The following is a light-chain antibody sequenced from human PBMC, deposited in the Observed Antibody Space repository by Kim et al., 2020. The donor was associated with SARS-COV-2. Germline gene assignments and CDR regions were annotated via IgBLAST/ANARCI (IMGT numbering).Light chain of an antibody. J-gene: IGKJ1*01. CDR2: GVS. V-gene: IGKV3-20*01. Sequence: EIVLTQSPGTLSLSPGERATLSCRASQSVRNNYLAWYQQKPGQAPRALISGVSNRAAGIPDRFSGSGSGTDFTLTISRVEPEDFAVYYCQQYADTPLTFGQGTKVDIK. CDR3: QQYADTPLT. CDR1: QSVRNNY.